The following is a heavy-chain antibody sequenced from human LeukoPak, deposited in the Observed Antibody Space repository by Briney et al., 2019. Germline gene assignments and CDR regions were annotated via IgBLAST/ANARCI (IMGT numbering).Heavy chain of an antibody. J-gene: IGHJ3*02. Sequence: GGSLRLSCAASGFIFSRYSMDWVRQAPGKGLEWVSSISTSSSFLYYADSVKGRFTISRDNAKNSLYLQMNSLRAEDTAVYYCARHVSGYYDAFDIWGQGTMVTVSS. CDR1: GFIFSRYS. CDR2: ISTSSSFL. V-gene: IGHV3-21*01. CDR3: ARHVSGYYDAFDI. D-gene: IGHD3-9*01.